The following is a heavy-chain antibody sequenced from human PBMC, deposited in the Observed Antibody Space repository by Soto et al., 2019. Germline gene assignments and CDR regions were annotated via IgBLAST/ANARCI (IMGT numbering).Heavy chain of an antibody. V-gene: IGHV3-30-3*01. CDR2: ISYDGSNK. CDR3: ARDLRPAGNYYYYGMDV. J-gene: IGHJ6*02. CDR1: GFTFSSYA. Sequence: PGGSLRLSCAASGFTFSSYAMHWVRQAPGKGLEWVAVISYDGSNKYYADSVKGRFTISRDNSKNTLYLQMNSLRAEDTAVYYCARDLRPAGNYYYYGMDVWGQGTTVTVSS. D-gene: IGHD6-25*01.